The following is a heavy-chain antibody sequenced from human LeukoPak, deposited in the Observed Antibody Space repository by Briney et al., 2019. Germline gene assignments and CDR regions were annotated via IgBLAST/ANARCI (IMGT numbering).Heavy chain of an antibody. D-gene: IGHD1-7*01. CDR1: GFTFNIYT. CDR3: AKAMGTIDPFDF. V-gene: IGHV3-23*01. CDR2: VRGDSGDT. Sequence: GGSLRLSCAASGFTFNIYTMAWVRQAPGKGLEWVSSVRGDSGDTYYTDSVKGRLTISRDNSQNTLYLQMSSLRAGDTAIYYCAKAMGTIDPFDFWGQGTLVTVSS. J-gene: IGHJ4*02.